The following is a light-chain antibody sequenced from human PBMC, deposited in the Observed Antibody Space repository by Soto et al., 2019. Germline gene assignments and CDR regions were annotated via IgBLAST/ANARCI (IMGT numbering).Light chain of an antibody. CDR2: EVS. Sequence: QSALTQPASVPGSLGQSITVSCTGTSSDVGAYDYVSWYQQHPGKAPKLIIYEVSNRPSGVSNRFSGSKSGNTASLIISGLQADDEADYYCSSFRSGNTHDVFGTGTKLTVL. J-gene: IGLJ1*01. CDR3: SSFRSGNTHDV. CDR1: SSDVGAYDY. V-gene: IGLV2-14*01.